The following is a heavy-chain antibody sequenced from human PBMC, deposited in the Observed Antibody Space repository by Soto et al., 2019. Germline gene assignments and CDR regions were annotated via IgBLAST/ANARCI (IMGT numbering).Heavy chain of an antibody. CDR2: IIHIFGTA. Sequence: QVQLVQSGAEVKKPGSSVKVSCKASGGTFSSYAISWVRQAPGQGLEWMGGIIHIFGTANYAQKFQGRVTITADESTSTAYMELSSLRSEDTAVYYCARVAGISGYSSGWTLDYWGQGTLVTVSS. V-gene: IGHV1-69*01. CDR3: ARVAGISGYSSGWTLDY. D-gene: IGHD6-19*01. CDR1: GGTFSSYA. J-gene: IGHJ4*02.